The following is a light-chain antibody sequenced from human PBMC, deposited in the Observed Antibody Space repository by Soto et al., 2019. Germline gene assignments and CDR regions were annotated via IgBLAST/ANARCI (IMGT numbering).Light chain of an antibody. CDR3: RVWDSSLTTYV. V-gene: IGLV1-51*01. CDR1: SSNIGNFY. CDR2: DSN. J-gene: IGLJ1*01. Sequence: QSVLTQPRSGSAAPGQKVTISCSGSSSNIGNFYVSWCQHLPGTGPRLLIYDSNKRPSGIPDRFSGCKSGTSATLGITGLQTRDQAASSCRVWDSSLTTYVFGPRTKVTVL.